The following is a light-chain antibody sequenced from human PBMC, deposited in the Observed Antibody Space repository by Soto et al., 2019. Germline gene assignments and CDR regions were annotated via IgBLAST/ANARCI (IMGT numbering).Light chain of an antibody. CDR3: QQYHSYWT. CDR1: QDITSG. V-gene: IGKV1-5*01. J-gene: IGKJ1*01. CDR2: DAS. Sequence: DIQMTQSPSSMSASVGDRVTITCRASQDITSGLAWYQQRPGRAPKLLIYDASSLESGVPQRFSGSGSGTEFTLTISSLQTDDFSTYYCQQYHSYWTFGQGTKVDI.